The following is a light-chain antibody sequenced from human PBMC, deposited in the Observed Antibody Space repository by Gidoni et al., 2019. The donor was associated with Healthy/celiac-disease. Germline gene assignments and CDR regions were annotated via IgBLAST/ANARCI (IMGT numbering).Light chain of an antibody. CDR3: AAWDDSLSGPWV. J-gene: IGLJ3*02. CDR1: SSNIGSNY. CDR2: RNN. Sequence: SVLTQPPSASGTPGQRVTISCSGRSSNIGSNYVYWYQQLPGTAPKLLIYRNNQRPSGVPDRFSGSKSGTSASLAISGLRSEDEADYYCAAWDDSLSGPWVFGGGTKLTVL. V-gene: IGLV1-47*01.